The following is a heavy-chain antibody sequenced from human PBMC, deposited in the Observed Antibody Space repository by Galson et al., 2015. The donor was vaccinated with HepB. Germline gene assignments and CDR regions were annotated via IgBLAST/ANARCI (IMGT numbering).Heavy chain of an antibody. J-gene: IGHJ4*02. CDR2: ITPSGDNT. CDR3: ATELGHNSGWFARDS. CDR1: GFTFSYYA. D-gene: IGHD6-19*01. Sequence: SLRLSCAASGFTFSYYAMSWVRQAPGKGLEWISAITPSGDNTYSADSMKGRFTISRDNSRNTLFLQMNSLREDDTSIYYCATELGHNSGWFARDSWGQGALVTV. V-gene: IGHV3-23*01.